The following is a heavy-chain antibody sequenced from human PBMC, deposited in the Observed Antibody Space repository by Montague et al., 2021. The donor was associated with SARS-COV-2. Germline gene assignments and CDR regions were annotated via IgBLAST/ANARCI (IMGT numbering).Heavy chain of an antibody. CDR1: GDSISTDNW. Sequence: SETLSLTCVVSGDSISTDNWWTGVRLPPGRGLEWVGEIYHTGSTKYKPSLKSRVSMSVDKSWNQYSLRLTSVTAADTAVYYCARGAPTISMILVVMTVAGGYFDLWGRGTLVTVSS. D-gene: IGHD3-22*01. J-gene: IGHJ2*01. V-gene: IGHV4-4*02. CDR3: ARGAPTISMILVVMTVAGGYFDL. CDR2: IYHTGST.